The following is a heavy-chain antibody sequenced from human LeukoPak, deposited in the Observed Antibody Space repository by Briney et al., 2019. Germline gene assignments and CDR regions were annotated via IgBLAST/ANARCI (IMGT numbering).Heavy chain of an antibody. CDR3: AKVGAGRRYLDY. J-gene: IGHJ4*02. CDR2: IGEEKSGSWT. Sequence: PGGSLRLSCAASGFTLSNYPMGWVRQAPVKGLEWLSAIGEEKSGSWTKSADSVKGRFTISRDNYKNTVYLQMNSLRAEDTAVYYCAKVGAGRRYLDYWGQGTLVTVSS. CDR1: GFTLSNYP. D-gene: IGHD6-6*01. V-gene: IGHV3-23*01.